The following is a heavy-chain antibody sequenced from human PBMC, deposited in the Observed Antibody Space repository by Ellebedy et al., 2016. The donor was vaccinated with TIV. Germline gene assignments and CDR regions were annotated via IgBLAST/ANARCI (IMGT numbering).Heavy chain of an antibody. CDR1: EFTFSDHW. Sequence: PGGSLRLSCVASEFTFSDHWMGWVRKPPGKGPEWVANINPAGNEKYYLDSVKGRFTISRDNAMNSLYLQMNNLRAEDTAVYYCERGHYGMDVWGQGTTVTVSS. V-gene: IGHV3-7*03. J-gene: IGHJ6*02. CDR3: ERGHYGMDV. CDR2: INPAGNEK.